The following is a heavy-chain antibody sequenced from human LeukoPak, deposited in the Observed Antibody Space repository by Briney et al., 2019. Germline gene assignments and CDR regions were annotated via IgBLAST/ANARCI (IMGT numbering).Heavy chain of an antibody. CDR1: GFSFISYG. CDR3: AKRPSDYGDYVNY. CDR2: ISDDGRRK. J-gene: IGHJ4*02. Sequence: GGSLRLSYAASGFSFISYGMHWVRQAPGKGLEWVGVISDDGRRKDYADSVKGRFTISRDNSKDTLYLQMNSLRAEDTAVYYCAKRPSDYGDYVNYWGQGTLVTVSS. V-gene: IGHV3-30*18. D-gene: IGHD4-17*01.